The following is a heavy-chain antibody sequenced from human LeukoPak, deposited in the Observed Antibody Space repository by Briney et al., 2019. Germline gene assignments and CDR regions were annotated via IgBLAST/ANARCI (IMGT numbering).Heavy chain of an antibody. CDR2: IIPNCGTA. Sequence: SVKVSCKASGGTFSSYAISWVRQAPGQGLEWMGRIIPNCGTANYAQKFQGRVTITTDESTSTAYMELSSLRSEDTAVYYCAITYYYDSSGYYYVSHFDYWGQGTLVTVSS. V-gene: IGHV1-69*05. J-gene: IGHJ4*02. CDR3: AITYYYDSSGYYYVSHFDY. CDR1: GGTFSSYA. D-gene: IGHD3-22*01.